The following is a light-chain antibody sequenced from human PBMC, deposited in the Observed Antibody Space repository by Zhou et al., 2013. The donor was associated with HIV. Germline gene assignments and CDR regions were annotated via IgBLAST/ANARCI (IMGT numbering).Light chain of an antibody. CDR3: QQYGSSPFT. CDR1: QSVTSNF. Sequence: EFVLTQSPGTLSLSPGERATLSCRTSQSVTSNFLAWYQQKPGQAPRLLIYGASSRATGIPDRFQWQWVWGQIFTLTISRLEPEDFAVYFCQQYGSSPFTFGQGTKLEIK. J-gene: IGKJ2*01. CDR2: GAS. V-gene: IGKV3-20*01.